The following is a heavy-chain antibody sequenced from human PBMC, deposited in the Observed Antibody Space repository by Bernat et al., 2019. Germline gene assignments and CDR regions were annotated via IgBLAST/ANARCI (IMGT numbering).Heavy chain of an antibody. V-gene: IGHV3-23*01. J-gene: IGHJ4*02. CDR1: GFTFSSYA. D-gene: IGHD6-13*01. Sequence: EVQLLESGGGLVQPGGSLRLSCAASGFTFSSYAMSWVRQAPGKGLEWVSAISGSGGSTYYADSVKGRFTISRDNPKNTLYLQMNSLRAEDTAVYYCARENDSSSCYPLDHYFDYWGQGTLVTVSS. CDR2: ISGSGGST. CDR3: ARENDSSSCYPLDHYFDY.